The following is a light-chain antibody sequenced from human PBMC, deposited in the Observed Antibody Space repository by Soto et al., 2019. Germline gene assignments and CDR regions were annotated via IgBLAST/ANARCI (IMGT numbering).Light chain of an antibody. CDR3: CSYVVSSTPWI. CDR2: EVS. J-gene: IGLJ1*01. CDR1: SSDVGNYNL. Sequence: QSVLTQPASVSGSPGQSITISCTGTSSDVGNYNLVSWYQQHPGKAPKLMIYEVSKRPSGVSNRFSGSKSGNTASLTISGLQAEDVVDYYCCSYVVSSTPWIFVTGSKVPVL. V-gene: IGLV2-23*02.